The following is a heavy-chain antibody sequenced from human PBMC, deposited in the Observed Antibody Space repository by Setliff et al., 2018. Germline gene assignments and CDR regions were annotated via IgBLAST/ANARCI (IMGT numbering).Heavy chain of an antibody. CDR1: GLTFSDTA. Sequence: PGGSLRLSCAASGLTFSDTAIHWVRQASGKGLEWVGRIRSKTDNYATAYAASVKGRFTVFRDDSINTAYLQMNSLKTEDTAVYYCASPMYSYGGRGSDFWGQGTLVTVSS. J-gene: IGHJ4*02. CDR3: ASPMYSYGGRGSDF. V-gene: IGHV3-73*01. CDR2: IRSKTDNYAT. D-gene: IGHD3-22*01.